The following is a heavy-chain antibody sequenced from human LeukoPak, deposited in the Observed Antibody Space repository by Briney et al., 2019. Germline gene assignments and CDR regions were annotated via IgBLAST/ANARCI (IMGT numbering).Heavy chain of an antibody. CDR3: ARTTSGDY. CDR2: ISSSSSYI. J-gene: IGHJ4*02. Sequence: GGSLRLSCIASGFVFSRDNMNWVRQAPGKGLEWVSSISSSSSYIYYADSVKGRFTISRDNAKNSLYLQMNSLRAEDTAVYYCARTTSGDYWGQGTLVTVSS. V-gene: IGHV3-21*01. D-gene: IGHD1-26*01. CDR1: GFVFSRDN.